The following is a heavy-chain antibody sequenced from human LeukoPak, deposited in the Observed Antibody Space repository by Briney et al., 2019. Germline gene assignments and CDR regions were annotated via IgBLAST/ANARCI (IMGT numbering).Heavy chain of an antibody. D-gene: IGHD3-3*01. CDR2: FDPEDGET. V-gene: IGHV1-24*01. CDR3: ATYDFWSGYHSHGNDY. Sequence: ASVKVSCKVSGYTLTELSMHWVRQAPGKGLEWMGGFDPEDGETIYAQKFQGRVTMTEDTSTDTAYMELSSLRSEDTAVYYCATYDFWSGYHSHGNDYWGQGTLVTVSS. CDR1: GYTLTELS. J-gene: IGHJ4*02.